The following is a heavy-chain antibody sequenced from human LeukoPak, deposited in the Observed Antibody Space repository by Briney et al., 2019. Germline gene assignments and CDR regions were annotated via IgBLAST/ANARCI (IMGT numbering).Heavy chain of an antibody. Sequence: GGSLRLPCAASGFTFSSYSMNWVRQAPGKGVEWVSSISSSSSYIYYADSVKGRFTISRDNAKNSLYLQMNSLRAEDTAVYYCASAPYSGSFHFDYWGQGTLVTVSS. J-gene: IGHJ4*02. CDR1: GFTFSSYS. CDR2: ISSSSSYI. D-gene: IGHD1-26*01. V-gene: IGHV3-21*01. CDR3: ASAPYSGSFHFDY.